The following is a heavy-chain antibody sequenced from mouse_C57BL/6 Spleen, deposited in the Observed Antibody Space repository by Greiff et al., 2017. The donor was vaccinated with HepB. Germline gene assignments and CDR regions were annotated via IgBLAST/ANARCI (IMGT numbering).Heavy chain of an antibody. V-gene: IGHV1-69*01. Sequence: QVQLQQPGAELVMPGASVKLSCKASGYTFTSYWMHWVKQRPGQGLEWIGEIDPSDSYTNYNQKFKGKSTLTVDKSSSTAYMQLSSLTSEDSAVYYCAREVDFHYYGSSYGFAYWGQGTLVTVSA. CDR3: AREVDFHYYGSSYGFAY. CDR2: IDPSDSYT. D-gene: IGHD1-1*01. CDR1: GYTFTSYW. J-gene: IGHJ3*01.